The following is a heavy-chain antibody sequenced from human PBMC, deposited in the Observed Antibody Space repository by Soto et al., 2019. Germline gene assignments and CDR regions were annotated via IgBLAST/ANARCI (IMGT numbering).Heavy chain of an antibody. CDR1: GYRFTSSW. J-gene: IGHJ4*02. CDR3: TKGATSPFDY. D-gene: IGHD3-16*01. Sequence: PXESLKISCQGSGYRFTSSWIGWVRQMPGKGLEWLGNVYPSDSDVRYSPSFEGRVTISADNSINTAYLHLLNLKASDTAIYYCTKGATSPFDYWGQGTVVTVSS. V-gene: IGHV5-51*01. CDR2: VYPSDSDV.